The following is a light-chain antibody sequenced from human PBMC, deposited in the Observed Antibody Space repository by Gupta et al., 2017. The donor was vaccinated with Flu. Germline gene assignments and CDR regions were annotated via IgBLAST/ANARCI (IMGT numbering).Light chain of an antibody. CDR1: LSLIHSDGKTY. V-gene: IGKV2D-29*01. Sequence: TPGQPAANSGKSSLSLIHSDGKTYVSWYLQRPGQPTHLLIYEVSNRSSGAPERFSGSGSGTDFTLKISRVEAEDVGVYCCMQSMQLPPSTFGQGTRLEI. CDR2: EVS. J-gene: IGKJ2*02. CDR3: MQSMQLPPST.